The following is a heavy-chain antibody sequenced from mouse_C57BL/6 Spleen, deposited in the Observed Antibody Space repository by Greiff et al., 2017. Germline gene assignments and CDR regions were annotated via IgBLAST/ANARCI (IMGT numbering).Heavy chain of an antibody. CDR3: AKNYYDYDDGDWYFDV. V-gene: IGHV2-5*01. Sequence: QVQLQQSGPGLVQPSQSLSITCTVSGFSLTSYGVHWVRQSPGKGLEWLGVIWRGGSTDYNAAFMSRLSITKDNSKRQVFFKMNSLQADDTAIYYCAKNYYDYDDGDWYFDVWGTGTTVTVSS. D-gene: IGHD2-4*01. CDR2: IWRGGST. J-gene: IGHJ1*03. CDR1: GFSLTSYG.